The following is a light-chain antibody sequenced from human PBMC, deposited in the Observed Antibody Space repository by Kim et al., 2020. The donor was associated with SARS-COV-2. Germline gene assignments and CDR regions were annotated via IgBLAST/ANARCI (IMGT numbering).Light chain of an antibody. CDR3: SSYTTDSTLV. V-gene: IGLV2-14*03. Sequence: QFALTQPASVSGSPGQSVTLSCNGTSSDIGALNYVSWYQQHPGKPPKLVISDVNNRPSGVSDRFSGSKSGNTASLSIFGLQTEDEADYYCSSYTTDSTLVFGGGTKVTVL. CDR2: DVN. CDR1: SSDIGALNY. J-gene: IGLJ1*01.